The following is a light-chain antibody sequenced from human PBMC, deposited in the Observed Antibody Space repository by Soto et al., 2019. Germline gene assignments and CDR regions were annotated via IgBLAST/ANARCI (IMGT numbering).Light chain of an antibody. CDR2: DAS. CDR1: QDIGNY. Sequence: DIQMTQSPSSLSASLLDRITITCQSSQDIGNYLNWYQQKPGKAPKLLIYDASTLESGVPSRFSGSGSGTDFTFTISSLQPEDFATYYCQQYDNLPITFGQGTRLEI. V-gene: IGKV1-33*01. CDR3: QQYDNLPIT. J-gene: IGKJ5*01.